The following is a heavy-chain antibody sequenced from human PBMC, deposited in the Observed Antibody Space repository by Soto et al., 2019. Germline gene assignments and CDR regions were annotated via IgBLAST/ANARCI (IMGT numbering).Heavy chain of an antibody. D-gene: IGHD6-19*01. V-gene: IGHV4-59*01. CDR2: IYYSGST. CDR3: ASDSSGSYYFDY. CDR1: GGSISSYY. Sequence: QVQLQESGPGLVKPSETLSLTCTVSGGSISSYYWSWIRQPPGKGLEWIGYIYYSGSTNYNPSLKSRLTISVDTSKNQFSLKVSSVTAADTAVYYCASDSSGSYYFDYWGQGTLVTVSS. J-gene: IGHJ4*02.